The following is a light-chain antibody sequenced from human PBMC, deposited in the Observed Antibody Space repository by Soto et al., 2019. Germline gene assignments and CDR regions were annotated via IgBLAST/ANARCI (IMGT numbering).Light chain of an antibody. V-gene: IGKV3-20*01. CDR2: GAS. J-gene: IGKJ4*01. Sequence: EIVLTQSPGTLSLSPGERATLSCRASQSVSSSYLAWYQQKPGQAPRLLIYGASSRATGIPDRFSGSGSGTDFTLTISRLEPEDFAVYYCQQYASPPRTFGGGTKVEIK. CDR1: QSVSSSY. CDR3: QQYASPPRT.